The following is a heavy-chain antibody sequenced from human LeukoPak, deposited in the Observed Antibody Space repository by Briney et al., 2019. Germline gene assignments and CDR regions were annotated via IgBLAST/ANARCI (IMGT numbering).Heavy chain of an antibody. J-gene: IGHJ6*02. CDR1: GFPFSSYS. CDR3: ARDKVVIISTYGMDV. V-gene: IGHV3-48*02. Sequence: GGSLRLSCAASGFPFSSYSMNWVRQAPGKGLEWVSYISSSSSTIYYADSVKGRFTISRDNAKNSLYLQMNSLRDEDTAVYYCARDKVVIISTYGMDVWGQGTTVTVSS. CDR2: ISSSSSTI. D-gene: IGHD3-3*01.